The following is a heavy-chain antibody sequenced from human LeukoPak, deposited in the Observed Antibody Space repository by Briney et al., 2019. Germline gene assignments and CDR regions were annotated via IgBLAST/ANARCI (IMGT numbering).Heavy chain of an antibody. Sequence: GGSLRLSCAASGFTFSNYDMHWVRQAPGKGLEWVAVIFYDGSNKYSADSVKGGFIISRDNSENTLFLQMNSLRAEDTAVYYCARVGSAWSYFDYWGQGTLVTVSS. CDR2: IFYDGSNK. J-gene: IGHJ4*02. V-gene: IGHV3-33*01. D-gene: IGHD6-19*01. CDR1: GFTFSNYD. CDR3: ARVGSAWSYFDY.